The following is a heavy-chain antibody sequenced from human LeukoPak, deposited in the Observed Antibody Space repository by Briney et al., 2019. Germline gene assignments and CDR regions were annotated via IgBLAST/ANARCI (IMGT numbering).Heavy chain of an antibody. CDR3: AKARYYYGSGSYQGSYYFDY. Sequence: GGSLRLSCAASGFTFSSYAMSWVRQAPGKGLEWVSAISGSGGSTYYADSVKGRFTISRDNSKNTLYLQMNSLRAEDTAVYYCAKARYYYGSGSYQGSYYFDYWGQGTLVTVSS. V-gene: IGHV3-23*01. CDR1: GFTFSSYA. J-gene: IGHJ4*02. CDR2: ISGSGGST. D-gene: IGHD3-10*01.